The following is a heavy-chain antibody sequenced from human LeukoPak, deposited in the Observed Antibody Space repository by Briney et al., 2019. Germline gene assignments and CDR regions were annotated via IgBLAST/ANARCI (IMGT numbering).Heavy chain of an antibody. CDR1: GFTFSSYS. D-gene: IGHD1-26*01. Sequence: GGSLRLSCAASGFTFSSYSMNWVRQAPGKGLEWVSSISSSSYIYYADSVKGRFTISRDNAKNSLYLQMNSLRAEDTAVYYCASLDSGSYSPFDYWGQGTLVTVSS. CDR2: ISSSSYI. J-gene: IGHJ4*02. CDR3: ASLDSGSYSPFDY. V-gene: IGHV3-21*01.